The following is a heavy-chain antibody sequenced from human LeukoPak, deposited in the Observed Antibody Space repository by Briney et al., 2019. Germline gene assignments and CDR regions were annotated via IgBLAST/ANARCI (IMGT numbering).Heavy chain of an antibody. CDR2: IGTAGDT. CDR1: GFTFSSYD. J-gene: IGHJ6*02. V-gene: IGHV3-13*01. Sequence: PGGSLRLSCAASGFTFSSYDMHWVRQATGKGLEWVSAIGTAGDTYYPGSVKGRFTISRENAKNSLYLQMNSLRAGDTAVYYCARGSAGWYGNYYGMDVWGQGTTVTVSS. D-gene: IGHD6-19*01. CDR3: ARGSAGWYGNYYGMDV.